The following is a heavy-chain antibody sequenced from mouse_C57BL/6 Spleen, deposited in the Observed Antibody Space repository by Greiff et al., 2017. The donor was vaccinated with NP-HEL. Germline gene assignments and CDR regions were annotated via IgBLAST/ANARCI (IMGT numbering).Heavy chain of an antibody. CDR1: GYSITSGYY. J-gene: IGHJ4*01. CDR3: ARGGLYGYDGAMDY. D-gene: IGHD2-2*01. Sequence: EVKLVESGPGLVKPSQSLSLTCSVTGYSITSGYYWNWIRQFPGNKLEWMGYISYDGSNNYNPSLKNRISITRDTSKNQFFLKLNSVTTEDTATYYCARGGLYGYDGAMDYWGQGTSVTVSS. CDR2: ISYDGSN. V-gene: IGHV3-6*01.